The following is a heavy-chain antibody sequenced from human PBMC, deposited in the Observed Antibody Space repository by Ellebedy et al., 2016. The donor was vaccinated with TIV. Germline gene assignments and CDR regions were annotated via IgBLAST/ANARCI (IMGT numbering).Heavy chain of an antibody. Sequence: AASVKVSCKASGYTFTNYGVTWARQAPGQGLEWMGWISAYNGNTNYAQKLQGRVTMTTDTSTNTAYMDLRSLRSDDTAVYYCARSGAIVAAGKIDYWGQGTLVTVSS. CDR3: ARSGAIVAAGKIDY. V-gene: IGHV1-18*01. D-gene: IGHD6-13*01. J-gene: IGHJ4*02. CDR1: GYTFTNYG. CDR2: ISAYNGNT.